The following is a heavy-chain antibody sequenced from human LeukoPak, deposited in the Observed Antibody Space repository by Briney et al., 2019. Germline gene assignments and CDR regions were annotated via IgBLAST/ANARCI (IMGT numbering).Heavy chain of an antibody. CDR1: GFTFDDYA. D-gene: IGHD6-19*01. Sequence: GGSLRLSCAASGFTFDDYAMHWVRQAPGKGLEWVSGISWNSGSIGYADSVKGRFTISRDNAKNSLYLQMNSLRAEDTALYYCAKGGRVAGPTGFDYWGQGTLVTVSS. J-gene: IGHJ4*02. CDR3: AKGGRVAGPTGFDY. CDR2: ISWNSGSI. V-gene: IGHV3-9*01.